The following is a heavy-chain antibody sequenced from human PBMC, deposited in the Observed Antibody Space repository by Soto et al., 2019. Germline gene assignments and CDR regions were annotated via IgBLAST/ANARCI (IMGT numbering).Heavy chain of an antibody. D-gene: IGHD3-22*01. CDR2: ISDDGGHK. J-gene: IGHJ4*02. CDR1: RFTFRTYT. CDR3: AREAVFYDTSGFSLYYFDY. Sequence: SLRLSCAASRFTFRTYTMHWVRQTPGKGPEWVALISDDGGHKFYADSVRGRFSISRDNSKNTLYLQMDSLRSEDTAVYFCAREAVFYDTSGFSLYYFDYWGQGALVTVSS. V-gene: IGHV3-30-3*01.